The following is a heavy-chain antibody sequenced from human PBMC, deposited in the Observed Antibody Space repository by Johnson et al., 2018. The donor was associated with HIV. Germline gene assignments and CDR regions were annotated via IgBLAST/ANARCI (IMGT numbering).Heavy chain of an antibody. J-gene: IGHJ3*02. V-gene: IGHV3-20*04. D-gene: IGHD3-10*01. CDR1: GFTFDDYG. CDR3: ARPLLLWFGETHDAFDS. CDR2: IYSGGST. Sequence: VQLVESGGGVVRPGGSLRLSCAASGFTFDDYGMSWVRQAPGKGLEWVSVIYSGGSTYYADSVKGRFTISRDNAKNSLYLQMNSLRAEDTAVYYCARPLLLWFGETHDAFDSWGQGTMVTVSS.